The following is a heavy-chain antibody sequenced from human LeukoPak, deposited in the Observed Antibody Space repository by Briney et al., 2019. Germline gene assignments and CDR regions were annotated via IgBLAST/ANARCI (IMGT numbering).Heavy chain of an antibody. J-gene: IGHJ4*02. CDR2: IYYSGST. Sequence: SETLSLTCAVYGGSFSGYYWSWIRQPPGKGLEWIGNIYYSGSTYYNPSLKSRVTISVDTSKNQLSLKLSSVTAADTAVYYCARGVAGHFGGFYFDSWGQGALVTVSS. CDR1: GGSFSGYY. V-gene: IGHV4-34*01. D-gene: IGHD2-21*01. CDR3: ARGVAGHFGGFYFDS.